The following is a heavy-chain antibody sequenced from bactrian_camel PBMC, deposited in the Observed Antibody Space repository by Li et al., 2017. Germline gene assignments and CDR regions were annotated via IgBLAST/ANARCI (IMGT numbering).Heavy chain of an antibody. D-gene: IGHD3*01. Sequence: HVQLVESGGGSVQAGGSLRLSCVASGYIIRSNCMGWFRQAPGKERERVATVSPGGTQTNYADSVKGRFTISRDNAKSTLYLQMNSLKPEDTALYYCAARGGERDSTRCTSLQLLDDFAYWGQG. J-gene: IGHJ4*01. V-gene: IGHV3S1*01. CDR1: GYIIRSNC. CDR2: VSPGGTQT. CDR3: AARGGERDSTRCTSLQLLDDFAY.